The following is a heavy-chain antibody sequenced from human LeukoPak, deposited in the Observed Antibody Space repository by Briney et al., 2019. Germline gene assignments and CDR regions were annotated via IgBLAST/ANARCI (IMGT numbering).Heavy chain of an antibody. CDR1: GFTFSSYS. CDR3: ARDGYHYYGSGTYFGYYYMDV. V-gene: IGHV3-21*01. D-gene: IGHD3-10*01. Sequence: GGSLRLSCAASGFTFSSYSMNWVRQAPGKGLEWVSSISSSSSYIYYADSVKGRFTISRDNSKNTLYLQMNSLRAEDTAVYYCARDGYHYYGSGTYFGYYYMDVWGKGTTVTISS. J-gene: IGHJ6*03. CDR2: ISSSSSYI.